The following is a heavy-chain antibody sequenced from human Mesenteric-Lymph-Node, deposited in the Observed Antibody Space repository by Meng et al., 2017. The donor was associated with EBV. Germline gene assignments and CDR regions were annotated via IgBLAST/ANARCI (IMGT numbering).Heavy chain of an antibody. CDR1: GGSVSSGSYY. J-gene: IGHJ4*02. CDR2: VYFSGST. CDR3: ARLGYFYDSSGYFRFFDS. D-gene: IGHD3-22*01. V-gene: IGHV4-61*01. Sequence: QVHLQESGPGLVKPSQTLSLTCIVSGGSVSSGSYYWSWIRQPLGKGLESIGYVYFSGSTNYNPSLKSRVTISVDTSKNQFSLKMNSVTAADTAVYYCARLGYFYDSSGYFRFFDSWGQGTLVNVSS.